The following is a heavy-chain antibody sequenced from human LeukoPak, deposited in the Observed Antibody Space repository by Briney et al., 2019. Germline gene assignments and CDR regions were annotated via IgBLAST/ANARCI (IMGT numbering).Heavy chain of an antibody. Sequence: SETLPLTCAVYGGSFSGYYWSWIRQPPGKGLEWIGEINHSGSTNYNPSLKSRVTISVDTSKNQFSLKLSSVTAADTAVYYCARGQSGVLLWFGESNRNWFDPWGQGTLVTVSS. V-gene: IGHV4-34*01. CDR3: ARGQSGVLLWFGESNRNWFDP. J-gene: IGHJ5*02. D-gene: IGHD3-10*01. CDR1: GGSFSGYY. CDR2: INHSGST.